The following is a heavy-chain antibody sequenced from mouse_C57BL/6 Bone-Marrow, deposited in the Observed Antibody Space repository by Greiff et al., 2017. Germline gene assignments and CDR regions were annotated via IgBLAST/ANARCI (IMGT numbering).Heavy chain of an antibody. V-gene: IGHV3-6*01. CDR3: ARSYYDRDY. CDR2: LSYHGSN. D-gene: IGHD2-4*01. J-gene: IGHJ2*01. Sequence: DVKLVESGPGLVNPSQSLSLTCSVTGYSITSGYYWNWIRQFPGNKLEWMGHLSYHGSNNYNPSLKNRISITRDTSKNQFFLKLNSVTTEDTATYYCARSYYDRDYWRQGTTLTVSS. CDR1: GYSITSGYY.